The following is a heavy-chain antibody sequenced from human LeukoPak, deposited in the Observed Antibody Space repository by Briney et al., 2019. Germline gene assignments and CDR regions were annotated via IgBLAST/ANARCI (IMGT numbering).Heavy chain of an antibody. CDR1: GYTFTGYY. CDR2: INPNSGGT. D-gene: IGHD1-7*01. Sequence: ASVKVSCKASGYTFTGYYIHGVRQAPGQGLEWMGWINPNSGGTNYAQKFQGRVTMTRDTSISTAYMELSRLRSDDTAVYYCARSNWNYWGVFDYWGQGTLVTVSS. V-gene: IGHV1-2*02. CDR3: ARSNWNYWGVFDY. J-gene: IGHJ4*02.